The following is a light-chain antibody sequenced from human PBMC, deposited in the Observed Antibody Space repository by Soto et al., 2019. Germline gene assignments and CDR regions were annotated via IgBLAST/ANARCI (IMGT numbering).Light chain of an antibody. J-gene: IGKJ4*01. Sequence: DIPMTQSPSSLSASVGDGVTITCRASQTISTYLNWYQQKPGKAPSLLIYAASSMQSGVPSRFSGRGSGTEFTLTIDSLQPEDFATYYCQQTDSFPLSFGGGTKVDIK. CDR2: AAS. CDR1: QTISTY. V-gene: IGKV1-39*01. CDR3: QQTDSFPLS.